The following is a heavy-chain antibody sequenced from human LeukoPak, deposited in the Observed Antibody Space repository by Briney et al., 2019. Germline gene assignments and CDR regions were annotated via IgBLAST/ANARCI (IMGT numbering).Heavy chain of an antibody. Sequence: PGGSLRLSCTTSGFIFSNYWMNWVRQAPGKGPEWVANIKQDEREKYYVDSVKGRFTVSRDNARNSLFLQMNSLRDEDTAAYYCARESASGLHYWGQGTLVAVSP. D-gene: IGHD1-26*01. J-gene: IGHJ4*02. CDR2: IKQDEREK. CDR1: GFIFSNYW. CDR3: ARESASGLHY. V-gene: IGHV3-7*03.